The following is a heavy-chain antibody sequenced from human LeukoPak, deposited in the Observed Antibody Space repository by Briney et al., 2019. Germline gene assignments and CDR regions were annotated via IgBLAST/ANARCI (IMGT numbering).Heavy chain of an antibody. J-gene: IGHJ4*02. Sequence: ASVKVSCKAAGYKFSDYYIHWVRQAPGQGLEWMGRISPNSGGTILAQSFQGRVTMTRDASITTAYMELSSLRSDDTAVYYCARAIRITMVRGVIRGYYFDYWGQGTLVTVSS. CDR3: ARAIRITMVRGVIRGYYFDY. D-gene: IGHD3-10*01. CDR1: GYKFSDYY. CDR2: ISPNSGGT. V-gene: IGHV1-2*02.